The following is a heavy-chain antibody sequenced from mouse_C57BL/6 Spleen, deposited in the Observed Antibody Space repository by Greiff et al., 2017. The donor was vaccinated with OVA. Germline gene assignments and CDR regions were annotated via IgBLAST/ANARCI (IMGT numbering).Heavy chain of an antibody. J-gene: IGHJ4*01. CDR2: IHPNSGST. CDR1: GYTFTSYW. CDR3: AREHYGYDHYAMDY. D-gene: IGHD2-2*01. V-gene: IGHV1-64*01. Sequence: VQLQHPGAELVKPGASVKLSCKASGYTFTSYWMHWVKQRPGQGLEWIGMIHPNSGSTNYNEKFKSKATLTVDKSSSTAYMQLSSLTSEDSAVYYCAREHYGYDHYAMDYWGQGTSVTVSS.